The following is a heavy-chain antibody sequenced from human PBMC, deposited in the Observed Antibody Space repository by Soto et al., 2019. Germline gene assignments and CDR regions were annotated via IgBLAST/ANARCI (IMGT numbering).Heavy chain of an antibody. CDR1: GGSISSSSYY. Sequence: SETLSLTCTVSGGSISSSSYYWGWIRQPPGKGLEWIGSIYYSGSTYYNPSLKSRVTISVDTSKNQFSLKLSSVTAADTAVYYCARHRHILTGYQDPFDYWGQGTLVTVSS. CDR2: IYYSGST. CDR3: ARHRHILTGYQDPFDY. D-gene: IGHD3-9*01. V-gene: IGHV4-39*01. J-gene: IGHJ4*02.